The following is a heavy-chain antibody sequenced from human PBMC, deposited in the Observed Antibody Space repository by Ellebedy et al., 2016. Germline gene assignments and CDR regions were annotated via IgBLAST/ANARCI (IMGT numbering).Heavy chain of an antibody. CDR3: ARETGIAGEYYYYGMDV. Sequence: ASVKVSCKASGGTFSSYAISWVRQAPGQGLECLGRFIPILCISNYAQKFQGRVTITADKSTSTAYMELSSLRSEDTAVYYCARETGIAGEYYYYGMDVWGQGTTVTVSS. V-gene: IGHV1-69*10. D-gene: IGHD6-13*01. J-gene: IGHJ6*02. CDR1: GGTFSSYA. CDR2: FIPILCIS.